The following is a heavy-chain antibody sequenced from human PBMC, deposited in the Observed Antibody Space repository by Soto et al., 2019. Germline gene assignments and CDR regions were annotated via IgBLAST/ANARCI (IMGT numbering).Heavy chain of an antibody. J-gene: IGHJ4*02. CDR2: IFSDDEK. Sequence: QVTLKESGPVLVKPTEPLTLTCTVSVFSLSDARLGVSWIRQPPGKALEWLAHIFSDDEKAYRTSLKSRLSDSKDTAKSQVGLSLTNMDPVDAGTYYWARTFLPFDYWTGSQIDPFDFWGQGTLVTVSS. CDR3: ARTFLPFDYWTGSQIDPFDF. D-gene: IGHD3-3*01. V-gene: IGHV2-26*01. CDR1: VFSLSDARLG.